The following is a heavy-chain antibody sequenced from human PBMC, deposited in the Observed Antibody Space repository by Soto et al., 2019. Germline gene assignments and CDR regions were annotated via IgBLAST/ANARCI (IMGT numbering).Heavy chain of an antibody. D-gene: IGHD3-10*01. CDR1: GFTVSSNY. J-gene: IGHJ6*02. Sequence: PGGSLRLSCAASGFTVSSNYMSWVRQAPGKGLEWVSVIYSGGSTYYADSVKGRFTISRDNSKNTLYLQMNSLRAEDTAVYYCAREVRAVGVTYYYYGMDVWGQGTTVTVSS. V-gene: IGHV3-53*01. CDR3: AREVRAVGVTYYYYGMDV. CDR2: IYSGGST.